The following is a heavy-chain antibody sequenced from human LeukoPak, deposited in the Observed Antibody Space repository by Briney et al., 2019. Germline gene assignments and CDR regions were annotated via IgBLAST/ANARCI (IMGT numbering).Heavy chain of an antibody. J-gene: IGHJ3*02. CDR2: ISGSGGST. CDR3: ARDPYYYDSSGYPSPDAFDI. D-gene: IGHD3-22*01. V-gene: IGHV3-23*01. Sequence: GGSLRLSCAASGFTFSSYAMSWVRQAPGKGLEWVSAISGSGGSTYYADSVKGRFTISRDNSKNTLYLQMNSLRAEDTAVYYCARDPYYYDSSGYPSPDAFDIWGQGTMVTVSS. CDR1: GFTFSSYA.